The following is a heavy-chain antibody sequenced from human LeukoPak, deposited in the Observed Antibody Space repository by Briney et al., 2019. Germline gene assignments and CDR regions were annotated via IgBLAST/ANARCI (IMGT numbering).Heavy chain of an antibody. Sequence: SETLSLTCTVSGGSISSYYWSWIRQPPGKGLEWIGYIYYSGSPNHNPSLKSRVTISVDTSKNQFSLKLSSVTAADTAVYYCAVSAAGLFDPWGQGTLVTVSS. V-gene: IGHV4-59*12. CDR3: AVSAAGLFDP. J-gene: IGHJ5*02. CDR1: GGSISSYY. CDR2: IYYSGSP. D-gene: IGHD6-13*01.